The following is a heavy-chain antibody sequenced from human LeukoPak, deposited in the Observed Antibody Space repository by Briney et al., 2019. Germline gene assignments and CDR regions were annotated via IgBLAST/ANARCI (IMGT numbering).Heavy chain of an antibody. D-gene: IGHD3-10*01. J-gene: IGHJ4*02. V-gene: IGHV1-2*02. CDR2: INPNSGGT. CDR3: AREVPISGGNDY. Sequence: ASVKVSCKASGYTFTGYYMHWVRQAPGQGLEWMGWINPNSGGTNYAQKFQGRVTMTRDTSISTAYMELSRPRSDDTAVYYCAREVPISGGNDYWGQGTLVTVSS. CDR1: GYTFTGYY.